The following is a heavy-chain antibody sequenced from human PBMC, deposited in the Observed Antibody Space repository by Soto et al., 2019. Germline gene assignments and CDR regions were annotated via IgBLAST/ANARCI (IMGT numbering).Heavy chain of an antibody. J-gene: IGHJ3*02. D-gene: IGHD1-26*01. V-gene: IGHV2-5*02. CDR2: IYWDDNK. CDR3: ARQGPELLPFDI. CDR1: GFSLSTVGVG. Sequence: QITLKESGPTLVKPTQTLTLTCTFSGFSLSTVGVGVGWVRQPPGKALEWLALIYWDDNKHYSPSLQSRLTTPKDXSKNQVALTMLNMDPVDTATYSCARQGPELLPFDIWGQGTMVTVSS.